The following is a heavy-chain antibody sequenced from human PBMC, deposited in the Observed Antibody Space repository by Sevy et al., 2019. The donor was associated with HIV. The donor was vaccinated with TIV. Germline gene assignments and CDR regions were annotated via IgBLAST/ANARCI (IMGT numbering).Heavy chain of an antibody. D-gene: IGHD3-22*01. CDR3: AIDPYYYDSSGYPDVYFDL. J-gene: IGHJ2*01. CDR2: ISGSGGST. CDR1: GFTFSSYA. V-gene: IGHV3-23*01. Sequence: GGSLRLSCAASGFTFSSYAMSWVRQAPGKGLEWVSAISGSGGSTYYADSVRGRFTISRDNSKNTLYLQMNSLRAEDTAVYYCAIDPYYYDSSGYPDVYFDLWGRGTLVTVSS.